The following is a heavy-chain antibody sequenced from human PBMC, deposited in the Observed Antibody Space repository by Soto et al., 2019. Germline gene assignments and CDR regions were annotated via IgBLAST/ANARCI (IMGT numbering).Heavy chain of an antibody. CDR1: GGSISGGVHS. CDR2: VFDSGST. CDR3: AREIRHLVNDWYFDL. J-gene: IGHJ2*01. Sequence: QVQLQESGPGLVKPSETLSLTCTVSGGSISGGVHSWSWIRQPPGKGLEWIGHVFDSGSTYYNPSLKSRLTTSVDTSKNHCSLRLSSVIAAGTAVYYCAREIRHLVNDWYFDLWGRGTLVTVCS. D-gene: IGHD3-9*01. V-gene: IGHV4-30-4*01.